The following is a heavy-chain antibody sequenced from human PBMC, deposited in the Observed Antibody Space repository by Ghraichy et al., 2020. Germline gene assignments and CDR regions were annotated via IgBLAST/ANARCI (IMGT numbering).Heavy chain of an antibody. CDR1: GDSVSSNSVS. CDR3: ARPIRGAYDY. CDR2: TYYRSKWSN. J-gene: IGHJ4*02. V-gene: IGHV6-1*01. D-gene: IGHD3-16*01. Sequence: SQTLSLTCATSGDSVSSNSVSCTWLRQSPSRGFAWLGGTYYRSKWSNDYAVSVTHRITINPDTSNNQFSLQLTSVTPENPAMYYCARPIRGAYDYWGQGTLVTVSS.